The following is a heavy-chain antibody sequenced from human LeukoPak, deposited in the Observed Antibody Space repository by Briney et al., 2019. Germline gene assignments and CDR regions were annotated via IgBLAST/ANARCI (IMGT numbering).Heavy chain of an antibody. J-gene: IGHJ4*02. Sequence: ASVKVSCKASGYTFTGYYIHWVRLAPGPGLEWMGLINPNSGGTNYAQRFQGRVSMTRDTSISTAYMELSRLTSDDTAVYFCAREGDPAIGFGQFDYWAEGTLVTVSS. V-gene: IGHV1-2*02. D-gene: IGHD5-18*01. CDR3: AREGDPAIGFGQFDY. CDR1: GYTFTGYY. CDR2: INPNSGGT.